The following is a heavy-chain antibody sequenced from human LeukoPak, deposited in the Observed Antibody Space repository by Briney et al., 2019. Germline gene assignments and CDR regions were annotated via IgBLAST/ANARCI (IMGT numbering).Heavy chain of an antibody. CDR1: GGSISSSSYY. J-gene: IGHJ4*02. D-gene: IGHD2-2*01. CDR2: IYYSGST. Sequence: PSETLSLTCTVSGGSISSSSYYWGWIRQPPGKGLEWIGSIYYSGSTYYNPSLKSRVTISVDTSKNQFSLKLSSVTAADTAVYYCTGSTRKAVSHYFDYWGQGTLVTVSS. CDR3: TGSTRKAVSHYFDY. V-gene: IGHV4-39*01.